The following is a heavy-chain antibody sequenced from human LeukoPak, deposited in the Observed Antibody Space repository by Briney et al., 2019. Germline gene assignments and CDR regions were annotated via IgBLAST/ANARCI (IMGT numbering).Heavy chain of an antibody. CDR3: AREPAYSNSSGAFDI. J-gene: IGHJ3*02. CDR2: IYTSGST. D-gene: IGHD6-6*01. V-gene: IGHV4-61*02. CDR1: GGSISSGSHY. Sequence: KTSQTLSLTCTVSGGSISSGSHYWSWIWQPAGKALAWIGRIYTSGSTNYNPSLKSRVTISVDTSKNQFSLKLSSVTAADTAVYYCAREPAYSNSSGAFDIWGQGTMVTVSS.